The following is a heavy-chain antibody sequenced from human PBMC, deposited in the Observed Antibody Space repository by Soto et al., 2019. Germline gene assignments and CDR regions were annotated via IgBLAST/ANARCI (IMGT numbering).Heavy chain of an antibody. CDR1: GFTFSSYG. CDR3: ARATHDSSGYVFDY. V-gene: IGHV3-33*01. D-gene: IGHD3-22*01. CDR2: IWYDGSNK. J-gene: IGHJ4*02. Sequence: GGSLRLSCAASGFTFSSYGMHWVRQAPGKGLEWVAVIWYDGSNKYYAGSVKGRFTISRDNSKNTLYLQMNSLRAEDTAVYYCARATHDSSGYVFDYWGQGTLVTVSS.